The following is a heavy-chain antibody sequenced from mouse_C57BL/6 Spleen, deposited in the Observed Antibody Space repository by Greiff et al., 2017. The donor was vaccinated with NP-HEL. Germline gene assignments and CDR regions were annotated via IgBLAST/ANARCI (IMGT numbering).Heavy chain of an antibody. CDR1: GFTFSSYA. D-gene: IGHD4-1*01. Sequence: EVQRVESGGGLVKPGGSLKLSCAASGFTFSSYAMSWVRQTPEKRLEWVATISDGGSYTYYPDNVKGRFTISRDNAKNNLYLQMSHLKSEDTAMYYCARGRDWDGYFDVWGTGTTVTVSS. CDR2: ISDGGSYT. CDR3: ARGRDWDGYFDV. J-gene: IGHJ1*03. V-gene: IGHV5-4*01.